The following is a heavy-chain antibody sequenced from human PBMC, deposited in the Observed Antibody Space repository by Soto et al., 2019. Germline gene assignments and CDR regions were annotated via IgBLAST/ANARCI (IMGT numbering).Heavy chain of an antibody. CDR1: GGTFSSYA. CDR3: ARGLSDYGDSSYYFDY. CDR2: IIPIFGTA. Sequence: QVQLMQSGAEVKKPGSSVKVSCKASGGTFSSYAISWVRQAPGQGLEWMGGIIPIFGTANYAQKFQGRVTITADESTSTAYMELSSLRSEDTAVYYCARGLSDYGDSSYYFDYWGQGTLVTVSS. J-gene: IGHJ4*02. D-gene: IGHD4-17*01. V-gene: IGHV1-69*01.